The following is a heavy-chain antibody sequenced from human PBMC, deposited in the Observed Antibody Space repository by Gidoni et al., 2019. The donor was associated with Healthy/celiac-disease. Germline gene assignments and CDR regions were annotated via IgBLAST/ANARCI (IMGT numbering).Heavy chain of an antibody. V-gene: IGHV3-30-3*01. CDR1: GFTFSSYA. J-gene: IGHJ5*02. Sequence: QVQLVESGGGVVQPGRSLRLSCAASGFTFSSYAMHWVRQAPGKGLEWVAVISYDGSNKYYADSVKGRFTISRDNSKNTLYLQMNSLRAEDTAVYYCATETGVDTAMVSPWGQGTLVTVSS. CDR2: ISYDGSNK. CDR3: ATETGVDTAMVSP. D-gene: IGHD5-18*01.